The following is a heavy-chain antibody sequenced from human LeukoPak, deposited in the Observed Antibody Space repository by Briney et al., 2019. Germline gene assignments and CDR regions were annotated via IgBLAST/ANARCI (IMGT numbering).Heavy chain of an antibody. CDR3: ATYINWVAGDV. CDR1: GFTFSESW. D-gene: IGHD1-1*01. V-gene: IGHV3-7*01. CDR2: INHEGGGI. J-gene: IGHJ6*02. Sequence: GGSLRLSCAASGFTFSESWMAWVRQVPGQGLEWVAHINHEGGGIQYVDSVKGRFTISRDNAKGSVYLQMNSLRAEDTAIYHCATYINWVAGDVWGQGTTVIVSS.